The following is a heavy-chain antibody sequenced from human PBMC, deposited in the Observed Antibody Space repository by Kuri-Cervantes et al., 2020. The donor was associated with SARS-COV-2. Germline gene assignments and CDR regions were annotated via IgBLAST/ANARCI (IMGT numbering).Heavy chain of an antibody. CDR2: INPNSGGT. CDR1: GYAFTGYY. V-gene: IGHV1-2*04. CDR3: ARELVVVPAAEPNWYYYYGMDV. Sequence: ASVKVSCKASGYAFTGYYMHWVRQAPGQGLEWMGWINPNSGGTNYAQKFQGWVTMTRDTSISTAYMELSRLRSDDTAVYYCARELVVVPAAEPNWYYYYGMDVWGQGTTVTVS. D-gene: IGHD2-2*01. J-gene: IGHJ6*02.